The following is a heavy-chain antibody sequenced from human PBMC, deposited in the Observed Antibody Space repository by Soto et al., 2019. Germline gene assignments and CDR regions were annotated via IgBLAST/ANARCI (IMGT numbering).Heavy chain of an antibody. V-gene: IGHV1-3*01. J-gene: IGHJ4*02. CDR1: GYTFTSYA. Sequence: ASVKVSCKASGYTFTSYAMHWVRQAPGQRLEWMGWINAGNGKTKYSQKFQGRVPITGDTSASTAYMELSSLRSEDTAVYYCATGPRPNYDFWSGAQSYFDYWGQGTLVTVSS. CDR3: ATGPRPNYDFWSGAQSYFDY. D-gene: IGHD3-3*01. CDR2: INAGNGKT.